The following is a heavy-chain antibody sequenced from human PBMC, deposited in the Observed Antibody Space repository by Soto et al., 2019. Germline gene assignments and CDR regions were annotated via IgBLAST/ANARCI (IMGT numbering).Heavy chain of an antibody. D-gene: IGHD3-3*01. CDR3: AKRPYYDFWSGYYADY. CDR2: ISGSGGST. J-gene: IGHJ4*02. V-gene: IGHV3-23*01. CDR1: GFTFSSYA. Sequence: PGVSLRLSCAASGFTFSSYAMSWVRQAPGKGLEWVSAISGSGGSTYYADSVKGRFTISRDNSKNTLYLQMNSLRAEDTAVYYCAKRPYYDFWSGYYADYWGQGTLVTVSS.